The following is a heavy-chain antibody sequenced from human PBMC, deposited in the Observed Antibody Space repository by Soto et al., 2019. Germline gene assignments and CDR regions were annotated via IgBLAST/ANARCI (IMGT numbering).Heavy chain of an antibody. CDR1: GGSISSGNYY. Sequence: QVQPQESGPGLVKPSQTLSLTCTVSGGSISSGNYYWSWIRQHPGKGLEWIGYIFYSGSTYYNPSLKSRVTISVDTSKNQFSLKLSSVTAADTAVYYCARGGSGDIVVVAAIDYWGQGTRVTVSS. J-gene: IGHJ4*02. D-gene: IGHD2-15*01. V-gene: IGHV4-31*03. CDR3: ARGGSGDIVVVAAIDY. CDR2: IFYSGST.